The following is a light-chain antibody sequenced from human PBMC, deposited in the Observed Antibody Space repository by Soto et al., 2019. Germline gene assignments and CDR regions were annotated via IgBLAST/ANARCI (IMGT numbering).Light chain of an antibody. CDR1: SGHSSYI. V-gene: IGLV4-60*02. J-gene: IGLJ1*01. CDR3: ETWDSNTRV. CDR2: LEGSGSY. Sequence: QSVLTQSSSASASLGSSVKLTCTLSSGHSSYIIAWHQQQPGKAPRYLMKLEGSGSYNKRSGVPDRFSGSSSGADRYLTISNLQFEDEADYYCETWDSNTRVFGTGTKVTVL.